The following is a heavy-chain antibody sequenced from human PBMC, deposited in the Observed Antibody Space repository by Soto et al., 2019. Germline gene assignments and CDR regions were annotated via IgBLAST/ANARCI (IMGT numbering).Heavy chain of an antibody. V-gene: IGHV1-58*01. Sequence: SVKVSCKASGFTFTSSAVQWVRQARGQRLEWIGWIVVGSGNTNYAQKFQERVTITRDMSTSTAYMELSSLRSEDTAVYYCAADSIRGTNIMIFGVANAFDIWGQGTMVTVSS. CDR2: IVVGSGNT. J-gene: IGHJ3*02. CDR3: AADSIRGTNIMIFGVANAFDI. CDR1: GFTFTSSA. D-gene: IGHD3-3*01.